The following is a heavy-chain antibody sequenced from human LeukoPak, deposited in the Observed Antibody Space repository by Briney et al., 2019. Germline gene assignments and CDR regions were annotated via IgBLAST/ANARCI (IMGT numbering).Heavy chain of an antibody. V-gene: IGHV4-59*01. J-gene: IGHJ3*02. CDR1: GGSLSSYY. Sequence: SETLSLTCTVSGGSLSSYYWSWIRQPPGKGLEWIGYIYYSGSTNYNPSLKSRVTISVDTSKNQFSLKLSSVTAADTAVYYCARAGGYYDSSGYYEDDAFDIWGQGTMVTVSS. D-gene: IGHD3-22*01. CDR3: ARAGGYYDSSGYYEDDAFDI. CDR2: IYYSGST.